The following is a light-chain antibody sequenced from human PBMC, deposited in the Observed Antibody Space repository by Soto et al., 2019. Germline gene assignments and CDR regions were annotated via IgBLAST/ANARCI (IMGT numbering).Light chain of an antibody. Sequence: DIQMTQSPSTLSASVGGRVTITCRASQSISSWLAWYQQKPGKAPKLLIYDASSLESGVPSRFSGSGSGTEFTLTISSLQPNDLATYYCQQYNSYSGTFGRGTKVDI. V-gene: IGKV1-5*01. J-gene: IGKJ1*01. CDR3: QQYNSYSGT. CDR2: DAS. CDR1: QSISSW.